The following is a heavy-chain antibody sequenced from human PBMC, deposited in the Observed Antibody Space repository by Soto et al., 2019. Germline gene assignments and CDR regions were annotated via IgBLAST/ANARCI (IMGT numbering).Heavy chain of an antibody. J-gene: IGHJ4*02. D-gene: IGHD3-22*01. Sequence: TSETLSLICTVSGGSISSYYWNWIRQPPGKGLEWIGYFYYSGSTNYNPSLKSRVTISVDTSKNQFSLNLSSVTAADTAVYYCARARGGYYDYWGQGTLVTVSS. CDR1: GGSISSYY. CDR3: ARARGGYYDY. CDR2: FYYSGST. V-gene: IGHV4-59*01.